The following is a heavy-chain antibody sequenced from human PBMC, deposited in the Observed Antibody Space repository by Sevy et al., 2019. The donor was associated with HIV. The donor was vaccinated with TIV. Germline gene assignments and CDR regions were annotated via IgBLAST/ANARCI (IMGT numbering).Heavy chain of an antibody. CDR3: TRGVTKIIGGGYYFDY. CDR2: IIPMFGTT. CDR1: GVTFNSYA. J-gene: IGHJ4*02. Sequence: ASVKVSCKASGVTFNSYAFHWVRQAPGQGLEWMGGIIPMFGTTDCAQKFQGRVTISADESTSTVYMEQSSLRSEDTAVYYCTRGVTKIIGGGYYFDYWGQGTLVTVSS. D-gene: IGHD3-22*01. V-gene: IGHV1-69*13.